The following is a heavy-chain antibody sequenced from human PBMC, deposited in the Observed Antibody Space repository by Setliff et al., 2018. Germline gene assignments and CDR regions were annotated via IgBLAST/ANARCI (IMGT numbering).Heavy chain of an antibody. CDR1: VYTFTSYD. CDR3: ATLIKYSSSWPHDAFDI. J-gene: IGHJ3*02. D-gene: IGHD6-13*01. V-gene: IGHV1-8*01. CDR2: MNPNSGNT. Sequence: ASVKVSCKASVYTFTSYDINWVRQATGQGLEWMGWMNPNSGNTGYAQKFQGRVTMTRNTSISTAYMELSSLRSEDTAVYYCATLIKYSSSWPHDAFDIWGQGTMVTVSS.